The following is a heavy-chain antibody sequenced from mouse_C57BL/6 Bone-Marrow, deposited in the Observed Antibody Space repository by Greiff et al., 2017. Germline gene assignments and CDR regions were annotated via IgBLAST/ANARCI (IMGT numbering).Heavy chain of an antibody. D-gene: IGHD1-1*01. CDR2: IYPRSGNT. CDR3: APIYYYTEGFAY. Sequence: QVQLKQSGAELARPGASVKLSCKASGYTFTSYGISWVKQRTGQGLEWIGEIYPRSGNTYYNEKFKGKATLTADKSSSTAYMELRSLTSEDSAVYFCAPIYYYTEGFAYWGQGTLVTVSA. J-gene: IGHJ3*01. V-gene: IGHV1-81*01. CDR1: GYTFTSYG.